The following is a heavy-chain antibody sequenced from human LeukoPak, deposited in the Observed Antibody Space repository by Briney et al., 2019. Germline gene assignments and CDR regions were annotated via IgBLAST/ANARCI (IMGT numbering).Heavy chain of an antibody. CDR2: ISGHTRDT. CDR1: GFTFSSYA. V-gene: IGHV3-23*01. CDR3: AKDRGTYYYDSSYYTG. J-gene: IGHJ4*02. Sequence: PGGSLRLSCAASGFTFSSYAMSWVRHVPGKGLEWVSSISGHTRDTYYADSVKGRFTVSRDNSNNTLYLQMNSLRAEDTAVYYCAKDRGTYYYDSSYYTGGGEGALVTVS. D-gene: IGHD3-22*01.